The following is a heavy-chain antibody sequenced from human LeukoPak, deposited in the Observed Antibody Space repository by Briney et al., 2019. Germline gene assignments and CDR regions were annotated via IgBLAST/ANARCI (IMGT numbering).Heavy chain of an antibody. D-gene: IGHD6-19*01. Sequence: SETLSLTWTVAGGSISTDLYYWTWIRQPAGKGLEWIGRIYSNGWTDYNPPLKSRVSISIDTSKNHFSLKMSLATAADTALYYCASGSGWNSSAPWGQGTLVTVSS. CDR1: GGSISTDLYY. CDR3: ASGSGWNSSAP. V-gene: IGHV4-61*02. CDR2: IYSNGWT. J-gene: IGHJ5*02.